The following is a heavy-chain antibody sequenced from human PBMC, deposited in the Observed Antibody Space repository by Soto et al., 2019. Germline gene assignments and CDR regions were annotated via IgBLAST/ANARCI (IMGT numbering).Heavy chain of an antibody. CDR3: ARDLRAVGMASRFDP. CDR2: IGNRGTGI. D-gene: IGHD6-13*01. V-gene: IGHV3-11*01. J-gene: IGHJ5*02. Sequence: QVQLVESGGGSVKPGGSLRLSCAASGFTFGDYYMTWIRQAPGKGLEWVSFIGNRGTGIYYADSVKGRFTIFRDNAKNSLYLQMNSLRVEDTAMYYCARDLRAVGMASRFDPWGQGTLVTVSS. CDR1: GFTFGDYY.